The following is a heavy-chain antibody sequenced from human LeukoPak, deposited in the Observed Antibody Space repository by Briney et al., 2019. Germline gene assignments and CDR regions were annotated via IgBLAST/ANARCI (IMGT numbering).Heavy chain of an antibody. D-gene: IGHD2-15*01. Sequence: GGSLRLSCAASGFTFSSYAMHWVRQAPGKGLEYVSAISSNGGSTYYANSVKGRFTISRDNSKNTLYLQMGSLRAEDMAVYYCARLSYCSGGSCYPVWGQGTMVTVSS. CDR2: ISSNGGST. CDR1: GFTFSSYA. CDR3: ARLSYCSGGSCYPV. J-gene: IGHJ3*01. V-gene: IGHV3-64*01.